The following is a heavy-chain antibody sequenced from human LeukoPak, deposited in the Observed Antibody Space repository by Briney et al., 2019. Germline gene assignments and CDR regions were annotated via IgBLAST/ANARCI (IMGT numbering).Heavy chain of an antibody. CDR2: ISSSGSII. J-gene: IGHJ4*02. D-gene: IGHD2-15*01. CDR1: GFTFSSYE. Sequence: TGGSLRLSCAASGFTFSSYEFNWVRQAPGKGLEWVSYISSSGSIIFYADSVKGRFTISRDNAKKSVFLQMNSLRAEDTAIYYCARGVVPPPYWGQGTLVTVSS. CDR3: ARGVVPPPY. V-gene: IGHV3-48*03.